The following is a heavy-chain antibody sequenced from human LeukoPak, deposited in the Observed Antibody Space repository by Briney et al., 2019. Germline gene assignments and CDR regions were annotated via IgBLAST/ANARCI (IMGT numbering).Heavy chain of an antibody. CDR2: ISGSGGST. Sequence: GGSLRLSCAASGFTFSSYAMSWVRQAPGKGLEWVSAISGSGGSTYYADSVKGRFTISRDNSKNTLYPQMNSLRAEDTAVYYCARDGAGYYDRITMVQGVMDYWGQGTLVTVSS. D-gene: IGHD3-10*01. CDR3: ARDGAGYYDRITMVQGVMDY. V-gene: IGHV3-23*01. CDR1: GFTFSSYA. J-gene: IGHJ4*02.